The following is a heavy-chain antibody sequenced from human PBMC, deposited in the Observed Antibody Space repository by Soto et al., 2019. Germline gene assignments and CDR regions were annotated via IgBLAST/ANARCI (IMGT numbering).Heavy chain of an antibody. V-gene: IGHV3-30*18. CDR3: AKVGFDGDYLDY. CDR2: ISYDGSNK. D-gene: IGHD3-9*01. Sequence: QVQLVESGGGVVQPGRSLRLSCAASGFTFSSYGMHWVRQAPGKGLEWVAVISYDGSNKYYADSVKGRFTISRDNSKNTLYLQMNSLRAEDTAVYYCAKVGFDGDYLDYWGQGTLVTVSS. J-gene: IGHJ4*02. CDR1: GFTFSSYG.